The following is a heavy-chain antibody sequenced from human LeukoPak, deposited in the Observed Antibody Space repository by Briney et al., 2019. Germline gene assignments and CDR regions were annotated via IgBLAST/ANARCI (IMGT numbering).Heavy chain of an antibody. V-gene: IGHV3-21*01. D-gene: IGHD3-10*01. CDR1: GFTFSSYS. J-gene: IGHJ4*02. Sequence: GGYLRLSCAASGFTFSSYSMNWVRQAPGKGLEWVSSISSSSSYIYYADSVKGRFTISRDNAKNSLYLQMNSLRAEDTAVYYCARVGYGSTFYFDYWGQGTLVTVSS. CDR3: ARVGYGSTFYFDY. CDR2: ISSSSSYI.